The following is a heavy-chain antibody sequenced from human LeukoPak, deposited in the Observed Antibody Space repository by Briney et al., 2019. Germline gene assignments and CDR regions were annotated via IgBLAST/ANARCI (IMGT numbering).Heavy chain of an antibody. CDR3: ARGYGSGSSHIDY. D-gene: IGHD3-10*01. V-gene: IGHV3-23*01. J-gene: IGHJ4*02. CDR2: ISGSGGST. CDR1: GFTFSSYA. Sequence: GGSLRLSCAASGFTFSSYAMSWVRQAPGKGLEWVSAISGSGGSTYYADSVEGRFTISRDNSKNSLYLQMNSLRAEDTAVYYCARGYGSGSSHIDYWGQGTLVTVSS.